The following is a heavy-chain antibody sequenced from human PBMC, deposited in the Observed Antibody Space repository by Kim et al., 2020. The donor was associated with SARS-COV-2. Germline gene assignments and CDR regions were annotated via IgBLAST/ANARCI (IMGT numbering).Heavy chain of an antibody. J-gene: IGHJ4*02. V-gene: IGHV3-9*01. CDR1: GFTFGDYA. D-gene: IGHD3-22*01. CDR2: ISWNGDTV. Sequence: GGSLRLSCAASGFTFGDYAMNWIRQVPGKGLEWVSGISWNGDTVGYADSVKGRFTMSRDNAKNSLYLQMDSLNTDDTALYYCARGSGGGGDSAYYYGVDYWGRGTLVTVSS. CDR3: ARGSGGGGDSAYYYGVDY.